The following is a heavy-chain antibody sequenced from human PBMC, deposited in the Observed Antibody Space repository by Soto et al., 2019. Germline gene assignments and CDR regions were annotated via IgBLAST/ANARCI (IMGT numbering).Heavy chain of an antibody. D-gene: IGHD3-22*01. J-gene: IGHJ4*02. V-gene: IGHV3-30-3*01. CDR1: GFTFSKYA. CDR3: ARTGYDRSGYFVEYYFDY. Sequence: QVQLVESGGGVVQPERSLRLSCAASGFTFSKYAMHWVRQARGTGLEWVAVISNDGSNPYYADSVKGRFTISRDNSKNTPYLPMNSLREEDTAVYYCARTGYDRSGYFVEYYFDYWGQGTLVTVSS. CDR2: ISNDGSNP.